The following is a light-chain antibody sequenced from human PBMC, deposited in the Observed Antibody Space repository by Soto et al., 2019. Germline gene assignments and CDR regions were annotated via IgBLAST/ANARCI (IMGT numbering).Light chain of an antibody. V-gene: IGKV1-8*01. CDR1: QGISNY. J-gene: IGKJ4*01. Sequence: AIRMTQSPSSFSASTGDSVTITCRASQGISNYVAWYQQKPGKAPNLLIYGASTLQSGVPSRFSGSGSGTDFTLTISRLQSDDFATYYCQQYFTYPLTFGGGTNVEIK. CDR2: GAS. CDR3: QQYFTYPLT.